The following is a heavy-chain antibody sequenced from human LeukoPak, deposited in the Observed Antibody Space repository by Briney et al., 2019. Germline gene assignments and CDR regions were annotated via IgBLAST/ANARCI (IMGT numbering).Heavy chain of an antibody. D-gene: IGHD3-22*01. CDR1: GFTFDDYA. V-gene: IGHV3-9*01. CDR3: AIDSSGFGDFLY. J-gene: IGHJ4*02. CDR2: ISWNSGSI. Sequence: PGGSLRLSCAASGFTFDDYAMHWVRQAPGKGLEWVSGISWNSGSIGYADSVKGRFTISRDNAENSLYLQMNSLRAEDTAVYYCAIDSSGFGDFLYWGQGTLVTVSS.